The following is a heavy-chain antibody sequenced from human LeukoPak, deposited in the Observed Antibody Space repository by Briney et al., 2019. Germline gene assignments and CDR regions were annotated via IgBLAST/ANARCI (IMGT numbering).Heavy chain of an antibody. CDR1: GGSISSYY. J-gene: IGHJ4*02. D-gene: IGHD4-23*01. CDR2: IYYSGST. CDR3: ARYGGNSDFYFDY. Sequence: KASETLSLTCTVSGGSISSYYWSWIRQPPGKGLEWIGYIYYSGSTFYNPSLKSRVTISVDTSKNQFSLKLSSVTAADTAVYYCARYGGNSDFYFDYWGQGTLVTVSS. V-gene: IGHV4-59*08.